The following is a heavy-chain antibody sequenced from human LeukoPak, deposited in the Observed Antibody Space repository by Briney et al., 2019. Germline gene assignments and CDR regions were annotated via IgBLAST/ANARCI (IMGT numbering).Heavy chain of an antibody. CDR3: ARVWGYTYGYFDY. D-gene: IGHD5-18*01. CDR2: IYHSGTA. J-gene: IGHJ4*02. CDR1: DYSISSDYY. Sequence: SETLSLTCGVSDYSISSDYYWGWIRQPPGKGLEWIGSIYHSGTAYYNPSLNSRVTISVDTAKNQFSLKLNSVTAADTAVYYCARVWGYTYGYFDYWGQGTLVTVSS. V-gene: IGHV4-38-2*01.